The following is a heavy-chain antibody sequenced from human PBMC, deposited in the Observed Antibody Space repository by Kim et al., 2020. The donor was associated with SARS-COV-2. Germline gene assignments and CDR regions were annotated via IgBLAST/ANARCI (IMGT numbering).Heavy chain of an antibody. Sequence: YADPVKGRITISRENAKNSLYRQMNSLRAEDTAVYYCARDNPLTAWFDYWGQGTLVTVSS. D-gene: IGHD5-18*01. V-gene: IGHV3-48*01. CDR3: ARDNPLTAWFDY. J-gene: IGHJ4*02.